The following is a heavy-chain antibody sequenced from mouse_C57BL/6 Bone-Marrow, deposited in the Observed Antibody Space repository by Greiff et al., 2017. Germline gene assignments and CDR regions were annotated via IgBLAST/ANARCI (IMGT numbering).Heavy chain of an antibody. CDR3: ARRGYYYAMDY. V-gene: IGHV5-6*02. Sequence: DVMLVESGGDLVKPGGSLKLSCAASGFTFSSYGMSWVRQTPDKRLEWVATISSGGSYTYYPDSVKGRFTISRDNAKNTLYLQMSSLKSEDTAMYYCARRGYYYAMDYWGQGTSVPVSS. CDR2: ISSGGSYT. J-gene: IGHJ4*01. CDR1: GFTFSSYG.